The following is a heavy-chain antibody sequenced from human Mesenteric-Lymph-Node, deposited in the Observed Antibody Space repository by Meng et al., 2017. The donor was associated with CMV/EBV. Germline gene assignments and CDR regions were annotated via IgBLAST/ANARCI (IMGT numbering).Heavy chain of an antibody. J-gene: IGHJ4*02. CDR2: IYWDDDQ. D-gene: IGHD1-1*01. CDR1: GFSVSTSGVG. CDR3: ARTYNAAFDN. V-gene: IGHV2-5*02. Sequence: TRSFSGFSVSTSGVGVGSSRQPPGKALEWLVLIYWDDDQRYSASLKSRHNITKDTSKNQVVLTMTNMDPVDTATYYCARTYNAAFDNWGQGTLVTVSS.